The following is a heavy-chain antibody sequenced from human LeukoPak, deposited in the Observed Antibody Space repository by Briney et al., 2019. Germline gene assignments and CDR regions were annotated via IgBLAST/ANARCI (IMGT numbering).Heavy chain of an antibody. J-gene: IGHJ4*02. V-gene: IGHV4-38-2*02. CDR3: ARTGTTMVRGVSAYYFDY. CDR2: IYPSGTT. CDR1: GYSISSGYY. D-gene: IGHD3-10*01. Sequence: SETLSLTCTVSGYSISSGYYWGWIRQPPGKGLEWIGNIYPSGTTYYNPSLKTRVTISVDTSKNQFSLKLSSVTAADTAVYYCARTGTTMVRGVSAYYFDYWGQGTLVTVSS.